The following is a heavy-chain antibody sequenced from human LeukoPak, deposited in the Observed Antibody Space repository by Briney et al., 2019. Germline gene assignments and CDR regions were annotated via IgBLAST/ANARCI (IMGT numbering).Heavy chain of an antibody. V-gene: IGHV3-30*02. CDR3: ARLAVAGIYDC. CDR1: GFSFSNFG. CDR2: IRHDGSNE. D-gene: IGHD6-19*01. Sequence: GGSLRLSCTTSGFSFSNFGMHWVRQAPDKGLEWLAFIRHDGSNEYSADSVKGRFTISRDISKNTLYLQMNSLRAEDTAVYYCARLAVAGIYDCWGQGTLVTVSS. J-gene: IGHJ4*02.